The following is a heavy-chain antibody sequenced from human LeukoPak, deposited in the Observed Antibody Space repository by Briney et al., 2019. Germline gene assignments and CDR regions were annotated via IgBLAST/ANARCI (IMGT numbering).Heavy chain of an antibody. D-gene: IGHD6-6*01. J-gene: IGHJ4*02. CDR2: VYYTVST. CDR1: GGSVSNYY. CDR3: ARHFAYSSSSYFDY. Sequence: SETLSRTGSGSGGSVSNYYWSWIRQPPGKGREWSGYVYYTVSTNDNPSLKSRVTMFEDKSKNQFSLRLYSVTVAATAVYYCARHFAYSSSSYFDYWGQGSLVTVSS. V-gene: IGHV4-59*08.